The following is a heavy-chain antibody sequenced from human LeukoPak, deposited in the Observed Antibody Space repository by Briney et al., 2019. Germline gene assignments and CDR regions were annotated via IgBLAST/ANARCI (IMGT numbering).Heavy chain of an antibody. Sequence: ASVKVSCKASGYTFTSYGISWVRQAPGQGLEWMGWISAYNGNTNYAQKLQGRVTMTTDTSTSTAYMELRSLRSEDTAVYYCARQTRLDDAFDIWGQGTMVTVSS. CDR2: ISAYNGNT. CDR1: GYTFTSYG. J-gene: IGHJ3*02. D-gene: IGHD1-1*01. CDR3: ARQTRLDDAFDI. V-gene: IGHV1-18*01.